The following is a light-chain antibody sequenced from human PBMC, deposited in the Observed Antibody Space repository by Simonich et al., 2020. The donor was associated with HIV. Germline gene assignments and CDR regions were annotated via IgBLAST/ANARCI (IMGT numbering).Light chain of an antibody. CDR2: KVS. CDR1: QSLVHTDGNTY. V-gene: IGKV2-30*02. Sequence: DIVMTQSPLSLPVTLGQPASISCRSSQSLVHTDGNTYLNWFLQRPGQSPRRLIYKVSNRDSGVPDRFSGSGSGTDFTLKISRVEAEDVGIYYCMQGIHKTFGQGTKLEIK. CDR3: MQGIHKT. J-gene: IGKJ2*01.